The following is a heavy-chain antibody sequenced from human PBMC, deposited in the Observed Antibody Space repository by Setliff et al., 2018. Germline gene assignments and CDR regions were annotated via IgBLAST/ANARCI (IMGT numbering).Heavy chain of an antibody. CDR1: GGSISSSSYY. V-gene: IGHV4-39*07. Sequence: SETLSLTCTVSGGSISSSSYYWGWIRQPPGKGLEWIGSIYYSGSTYYNPSLKSRVTISVDTSKNQFSPKLSSVTAADTAVYYCARRETYYNFWSGYYAYWGQGTLVTVSS. J-gene: IGHJ4*02. D-gene: IGHD3-3*01. CDR3: ARRETYYNFWSGYYAY. CDR2: IYYSGST.